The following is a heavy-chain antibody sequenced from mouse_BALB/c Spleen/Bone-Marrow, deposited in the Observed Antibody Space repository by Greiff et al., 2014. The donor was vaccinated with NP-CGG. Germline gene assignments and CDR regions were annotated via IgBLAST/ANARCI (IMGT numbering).Heavy chain of an antibody. CDR2: IWTGGST. D-gene: IGHD3-1*01. CDR3: ARNHRGYYFDY. Sequence: QVQLKESGPGLVQPSQSLSITCTVSGFSLTTYGVHWVHQSPGKGLEWLGVIWTGGSTDYNAAFISRLSISKDNSKSQVFFEMNSLQANDTAIYYCARNHRGYYFDYWGQGTTLTVSS. CDR1: GFSLTTYG. J-gene: IGHJ2*01. V-gene: IGHV2-2*02.